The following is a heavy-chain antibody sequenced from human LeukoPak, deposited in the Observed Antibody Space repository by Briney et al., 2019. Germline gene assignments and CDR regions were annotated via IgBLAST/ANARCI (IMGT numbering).Heavy chain of an antibody. CDR2: ITSSGSTI. Sequence: GGSLRLSCAASGFTFDDYGMSWVRQAPGKGLEWVSYITSSGSTIYYADSVKGRFTISRDNAKNSLYLQMNSLRAEDTAVYYCAREGALTVTKDAFDIWGQGTMVTVSS. V-gene: IGHV3-48*03. CDR1: GFTFDDYG. CDR3: AREGALTVTKDAFDI. J-gene: IGHJ3*02. D-gene: IGHD4-17*01.